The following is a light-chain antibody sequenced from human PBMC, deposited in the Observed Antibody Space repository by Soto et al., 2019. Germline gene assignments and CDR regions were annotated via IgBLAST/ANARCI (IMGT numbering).Light chain of an antibody. CDR2: AAS. V-gene: IGKV1-39*01. Sequence: DIQMTQSPSSLSASVGDRVTITCRASQSISSYLNWYQQKPGKAPKLLIYAASSLQSGVPSRFSGSGSETDFTLTISSLQPEDFATYYCQQSYSTPPTFGQRTRLEIK. CDR3: QQSYSTPPT. J-gene: IGKJ5*01. CDR1: QSISSY.